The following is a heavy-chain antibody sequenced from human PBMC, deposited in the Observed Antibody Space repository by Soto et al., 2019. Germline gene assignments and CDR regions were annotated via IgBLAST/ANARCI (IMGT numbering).Heavy chain of an antibody. CDR2: IYHTGNT. D-gene: IGHD3-10*01. V-gene: IGHV4-4*02. CDR1: GGSISSSNW. CDR3: ARDLTTATRGPFDI. J-gene: IGHJ3*02. Sequence: SETLSLTCAVSGGSISSSNWWSWVRQPPGKGLEWIGEIYHTGNTNYNPSLKSRVTISVDKSNNQFSLKLSSVTAADTAVYYCARDLTTATRGPFDIWGPGTMVTVS.